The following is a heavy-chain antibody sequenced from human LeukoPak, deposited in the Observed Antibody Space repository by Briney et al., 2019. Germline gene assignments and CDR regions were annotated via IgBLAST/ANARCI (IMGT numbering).Heavy chain of an antibody. J-gene: IGHJ4*02. D-gene: IGHD4-23*01. CDR2: IYPGDSDT. V-gene: IGHV5-51*01. CDR3: ARHGGGGSGGNSGFDY. Sequence: TGESLKISCEGSGYNFSNCLIGWVRQMPGKGLKWMGIIYPGDSDTRYGPSFQGQVTISADKSISTAYLQWSSLKASDTAMYYCARHGGGGSGGNSGFDYWGQGTLVTVSS. CDR1: GYNFSNCL.